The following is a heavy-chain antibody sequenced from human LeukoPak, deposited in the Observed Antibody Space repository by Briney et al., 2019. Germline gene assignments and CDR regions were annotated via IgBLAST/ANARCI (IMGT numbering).Heavy chain of an antibody. J-gene: IGHJ4*02. CDR3: ARTPSLVVVPAAWFDY. CDR1: GFTFSSYA. Sequence: GGSLRLSCAASGFTFSSYAMHWVRQAPGKGLEYVSAISSNGGSTYYANSVKGRFTISRDNSKNTLYLQMGSLRAEDMAVYYCARTPSLVVVPAAWFDYWGQGTLVTVSS. V-gene: IGHV3-64*01. CDR2: ISSNGGST. D-gene: IGHD2-2*01.